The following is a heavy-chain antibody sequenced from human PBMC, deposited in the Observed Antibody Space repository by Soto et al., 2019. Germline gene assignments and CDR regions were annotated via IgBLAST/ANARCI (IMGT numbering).Heavy chain of an antibody. CDR2: ISGSGGST. V-gene: IGHV3-23*01. J-gene: IGHJ4*02. CDR1: EFTFSNFA. Sequence: GGSLRLSCAASEFTFSNFAMSWVRQAPGKGLEWISGISGSGGSTYYLDSVKGRFAISRDNSKNTLYLQMNSLRVEDTALYYCAKLRGFIAVAGAFDYWGLGTLVTVSS. D-gene: IGHD6-19*01. CDR3: AKLRGFIAVAGAFDY.